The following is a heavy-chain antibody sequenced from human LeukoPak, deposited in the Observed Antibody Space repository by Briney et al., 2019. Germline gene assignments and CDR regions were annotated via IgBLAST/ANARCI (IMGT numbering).Heavy chain of an antibody. CDR1: GGSISSSSYY. D-gene: IGHD6-19*01. CDR2: IFYSGST. J-gene: IGHJ4*02. Sequence: PSETLSLTCTVSGGSISSSSYYWGWIRQSPGKGLEWIGSIFYSGSTYYNPSLKSQVTISADTSKNQFSLNLRSVTAADTAVYYCASRLAVAGTHYFDYWGQGTLVTVSS. V-gene: IGHV4-39*01. CDR3: ASRLAVAGTHYFDY.